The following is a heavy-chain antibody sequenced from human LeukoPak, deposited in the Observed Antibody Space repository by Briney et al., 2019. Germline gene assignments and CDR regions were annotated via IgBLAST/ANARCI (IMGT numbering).Heavy chain of an antibody. J-gene: IGHJ4*02. CDR1: GFTFTNYW. CDR2: ITGDGSGT. V-gene: IGHV3-74*01. D-gene: IGHD6-13*01. Sequence: GGSLRLSCAASGFTFTNYWMHWVRQAPGKGLVWLSRITGDGSGTDYADSVRGRFTISRDNAKNTLFLQINSLRAEDTAVYYCARVPAAAAGAGIDYWGQRISVTVSS. CDR3: ARVPAAAAGAGIDY.